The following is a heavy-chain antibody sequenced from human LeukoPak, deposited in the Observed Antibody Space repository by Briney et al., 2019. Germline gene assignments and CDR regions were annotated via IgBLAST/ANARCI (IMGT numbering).Heavy chain of an antibody. J-gene: IGHJ4*02. CDR2: ISSHGNNK. V-gene: IGHV3-30-3*01. Sequence: PGGSLRLSCAASGFTFSSYAMHWDRQAPGKGLEWVAVISSHGNNKYYSDSVKGRFTISRDNSKDTLYLQMNSLRGEDTAVYFCARDRVNRASCGGDCYSAVFDYWGQATLVTVSS. D-gene: IGHD2-21*02. CDR3: ARDRVNRASCGGDCYSAVFDY. CDR1: GFTFSSYA.